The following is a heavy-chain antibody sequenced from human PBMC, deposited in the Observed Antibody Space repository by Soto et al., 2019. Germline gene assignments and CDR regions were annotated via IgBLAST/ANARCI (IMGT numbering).Heavy chain of an antibody. D-gene: IGHD3-9*01. J-gene: IGHJ2*01. CDR2: IYYSGST. CDR3: ARGTEGHYDILTGYYNRYFDL. Sequence: SLSLTCTVSGGSSSSGGYYWSWILQHPGKGLEWIGYIYYSGSTYYNPSLKSRVTISVDTSKNQFSLKLSSVTAADTAVYYCARGTEGHYDILTGYYNRYFDLWGRGTLVTVSS. V-gene: IGHV4-31*02. CDR1: GGSSSSGGYY.